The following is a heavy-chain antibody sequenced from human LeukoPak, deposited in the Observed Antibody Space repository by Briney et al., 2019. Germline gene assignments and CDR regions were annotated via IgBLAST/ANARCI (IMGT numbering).Heavy chain of an antibody. D-gene: IGHD5-12*01. CDR1: GFTFSSYW. CDR2: INSDGSST. J-gene: IGHJ4*02. Sequence: GGSLRLSCAASGFTFSSYWMHWVRQAPGKGLVWVSRINSDGSSTSYADSVKGRFTISRDNAKNTLYLQMNSLGAEDTAVYYCARVGYSGYDHFDYWGQGTLVTVSS. V-gene: IGHV3-74*01. CDR3: ARVGYSGYDHFDY.